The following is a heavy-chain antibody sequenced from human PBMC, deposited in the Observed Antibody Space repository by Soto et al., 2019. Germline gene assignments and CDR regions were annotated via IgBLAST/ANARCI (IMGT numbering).Heavy chain of an antibody. J-gene: IGHJ4*02. D-gene: IGHD3-22*01. CDR2: ISGSGGST. CDR1: GFTFSSYA. Sequence: SLRLSCAASGFTFSSYAMSWVRQAPGKGLEWVSAISGSGGSTYYADSVKGRFTISRDNSKNTLYLQMNSLRAEDTAVYYCALNPDYYDSSGPIDYWGQGTLVTVSS. V-gene: IGHV3-23*01. CDR3: ALNPDYYDSSGPIDY.